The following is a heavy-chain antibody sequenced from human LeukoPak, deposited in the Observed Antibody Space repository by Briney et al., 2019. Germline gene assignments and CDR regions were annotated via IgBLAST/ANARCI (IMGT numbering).Heavy chain of an antibody. CDR1: GFTFSSYG. Sequence: GGSLRLSCAASGFTFSSYGMHWVRQAPGKGLEWVAFIRYDGSNKYYADSVKGRFTISRDNSKNTLYLQMNSLRAEDTAVYYCARHPRSGYCSGGSCYPQYFQHWGQGTLVTVSS. CDR2: IRYDGSNK. V-gene: IGHV3-30*02. J-gene: IGHJ1*01. D-gene: IGHD2-15*01. CDR3: ARHPRSGYCSGGSCYPQYFQH.